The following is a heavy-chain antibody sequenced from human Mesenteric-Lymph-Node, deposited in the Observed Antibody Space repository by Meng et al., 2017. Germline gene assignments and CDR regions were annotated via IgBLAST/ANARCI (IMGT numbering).Heavy chain of an antibody. D-gene: IGHD3-22*01. CDR1: GYTFTSYG. J-gene: IGHJ4*02. CDR3: ARFTSYDSSGYYPRYFDY. Sequence: ASVKVSCKASGYTFTSYGISWVRQAPGQGLEWMGWISAYNGNTNYAQKLQGRVTMTTDTSTSTAYMELTSLRSEDTAVYYCARFTSYDSSGYYPRYFDYWGQGTLVTVSS. CDR2: ISAYNGNT. V-gene: IGHV1-18*01.